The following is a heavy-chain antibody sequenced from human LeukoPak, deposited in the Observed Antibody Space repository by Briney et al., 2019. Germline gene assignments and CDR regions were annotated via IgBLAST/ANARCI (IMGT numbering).Heavy chain of an antibody. J-gene: IGHJ4*02. CDR2: ISSSSSTI. D-gene: IGHD1-26*01. V-gene: IGHV3-48*01. CDR3: VRDLGGRSGH. CDR1: GFTFSTYS. Sequence: PGGSLRLSCAASGFTFSTYSMNWVRQAPGKGLEWVSYISSSSSTIYYADSVKGRFTISRDNAKNSLYLQMNSLRAEDTAVYYCVRDLGGRSGHWGQGTLVTVSS.